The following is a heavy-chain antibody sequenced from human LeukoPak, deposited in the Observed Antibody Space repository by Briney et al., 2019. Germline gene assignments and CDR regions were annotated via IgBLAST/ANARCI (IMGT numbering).Heavy chain of an antibody. CDR3: ARHDTYVDTAMAIDY. D-gene: IGHD5-18*01. CDR2: IYPGDSDT. CDR1: GYSFTSYW. J-gene: IGHJ4*02. V-gene: IGHV5-51*01. Sequence: GESLKISCKGSGYSFTSYWIGWVRQMPGKGLEWVGIIYPGDSDTRYSPSFQGQVTISADKSISTAYLQWSSLKASDTAMYYCARHDTYVDTAMAIDYWGQGTLVTVSS.